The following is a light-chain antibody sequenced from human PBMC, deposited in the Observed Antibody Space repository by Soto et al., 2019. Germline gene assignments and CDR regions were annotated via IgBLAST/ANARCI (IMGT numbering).Light chain of an antibody. CDR1: QSISTS. Sequence: DIQLTQSPSSLSASVGYRVTITCRSSQSISTSLNWYQQKPGKAPNLLIFTSSNLESGVPSRFSGSGSGTDFTLTISSLQHEDFATYFCQQGYSRPRTFGPGTKVDIK. CDR2: TSS. V-gene: IGKV1-39*01. J-gene: IGKJ1*01. CDR3: QQGYSRPRT.